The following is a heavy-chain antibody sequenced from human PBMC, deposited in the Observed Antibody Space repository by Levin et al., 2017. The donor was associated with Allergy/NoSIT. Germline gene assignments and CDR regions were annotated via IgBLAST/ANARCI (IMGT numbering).Heavy chain of an antibody. CDR3: ARVPHLLWFGEHKGFDP. CDR1: GGSISSGDYY. D-gene: IGHD3-10*01. V-gene: IGHV4-30-4*01. J-gene: IGHJ5*02. Sequence: PSETLSLTCTVSGGSISSGDYYWSWIRQPPGKGLEWIGYIYYSGSTYYNPSLKSRVTISVDTSKNQFSLKLSSVTAADTAVYYCARVPHLLWFGEHKGFDPWGQGTLVTVSS. CDR2: IYYSGST.